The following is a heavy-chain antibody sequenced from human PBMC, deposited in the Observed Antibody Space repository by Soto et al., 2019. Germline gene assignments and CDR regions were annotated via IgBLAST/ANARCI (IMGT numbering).Heavy chain of an antibody. CDR2: IKPDSGDT. J-gene: IGHJ5*02. CDR3: ARRSSMYLNEVIYAP. V-gene: IGHV1-2*02. CDR1: RYTFTSYD. D-gene: IGHD2-2*01. Sequence: ASVKVSCKASRYTFTSYDIFWVRQSPGQGLEWMGWIKPDSGDTHYAQKFQGRVTMTRDTSISTAYMELNNLVSDDTAVYYCARRSSMYLNEVIYAPWGQGTLVTVSS.